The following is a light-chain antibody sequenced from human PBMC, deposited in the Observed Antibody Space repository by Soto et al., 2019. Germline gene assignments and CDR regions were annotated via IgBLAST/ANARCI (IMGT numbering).Light chain of an antibody. CDR1: KLGDKY. J-gene: IGLJ2*01. V-gene: IGLV3-1*01. CDR2: HDT. Sequence: SYELTQPPSVSVSPGQTASITCSGDKLGDKYACWYQQKPGQSPVLVIYHDTKRPSGIPERFSGSNSESTATLTISGTQAMDEADYYCQAWDSSTVVFGGGTKLTVL. CDR3: QAWDSSTVV.